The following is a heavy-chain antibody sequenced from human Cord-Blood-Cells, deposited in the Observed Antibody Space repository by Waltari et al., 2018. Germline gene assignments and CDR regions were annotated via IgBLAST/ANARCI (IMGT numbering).Heavy chain of an antibody. CDR3: AHRRTVSSFDY. D-gene: IGHD6-6*01. Sequence: QITLKASGPTLVKPTHTLTLTCTSSGFSLSTSGVGVGWIRQPPGKALEWLALIYWNDDKRYSPSLKSRLTITKDTSKNQVVLTRTNMDPVDTATYYCAHRRTVSSFDYWGQGTLVTVSS. J-gene: IGHJ4*02. CDR2: IYWNDDK. CDR1: GFSLSTSGVG. V-gene: IGHV2-5*01.